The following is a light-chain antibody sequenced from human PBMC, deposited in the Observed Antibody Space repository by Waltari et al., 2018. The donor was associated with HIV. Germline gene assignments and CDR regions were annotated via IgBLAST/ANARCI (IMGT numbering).Light chain of an antibody. CDR1: QSVSSNY. CDR3: QQYGSSPPGT. CDR2: GAF. J-gene: IGKJ1*01. Sequence: ENVLTQSPGTLSLSPGERVTLSCRASQSVSSNYLAWYQQKPGQAPRLLIYGAFNRATGIPDRFRGSVSGTDFTLTISTLEPEDFAVYFCQQYGSSPPGTFGQGTKVEVK. V-gene: IGKV3-20*01.